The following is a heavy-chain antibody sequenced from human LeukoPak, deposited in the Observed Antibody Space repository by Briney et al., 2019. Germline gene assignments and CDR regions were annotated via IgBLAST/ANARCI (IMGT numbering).Heavy chain of an antibody. Sequence: PGGSLRLSCAASGFTFSSYWMHWVRQAPWKGLVWVSRISSDESSTSYADSVKGRFTISRDNAKNTLYLQMNSLRAEDTAVYYCARGLQAARLAVADSWGQGTLVTVSS. V-gene: IGHV3-74*01. J-gene: IGHJ5*02. D-gene: IGHD6-19*01. CDR1: GFTFSSYW. CDR3: ARGLQAARLAVADS. CDR2: ISSDESST.